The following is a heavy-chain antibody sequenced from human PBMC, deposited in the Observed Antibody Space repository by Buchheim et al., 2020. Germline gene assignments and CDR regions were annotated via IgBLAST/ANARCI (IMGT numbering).Heavy chain of an antibody. J-gene: IGHJ4*02. V-gene: IGHV4-34*01. Sequence: QVQLQQWGAGLLKPSETLSLTCAVYGGSFSGYYWSWIRQPPGKGLEWIGEINHSGSTNYNPSLKSRVTISVDTSQNQFSLKLSSVTAADTAVYYCARAGRDGYNFLDYWGQGTL. CDR3: ARAGRDGYNFLDY. CDR1: GGSFSGYY. CDR2: INHSGST. D-gene: IGHD5-24*01.